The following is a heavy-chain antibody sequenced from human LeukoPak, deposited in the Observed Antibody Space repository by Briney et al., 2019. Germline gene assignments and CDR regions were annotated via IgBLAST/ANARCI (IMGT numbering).Heavy chain of an antibody. Sequence: SETLSLTCTVSGGSVSSGGFYWTWIRQPPGKGLEWIGYIYYSGSTNYIPSLRSRVTISVDTSKNHFSLKLSSVTAADTAVYYCARDRRYYDTSGTVYYDAMDVWGQGTTVTVSS. CDR1: GGSVSSGGFY. D-gene: IGHD3-22*01. V-gene: IGHV4-61*03. CDR3: ARDRRYYDTSGTVYYDAMDV. CDR2: IYYSGST. J-gene: IGHJ6*02.